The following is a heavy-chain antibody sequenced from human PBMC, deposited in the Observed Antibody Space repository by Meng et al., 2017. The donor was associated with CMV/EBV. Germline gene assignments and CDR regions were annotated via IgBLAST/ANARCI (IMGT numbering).Heavy chain of an antibody. J-gene: IGHJ5*02. V-gene: IGHV3-30-3*01. Sequence: SGFTFSSSAMPWVRQAPGKGLEWVAVISYDGSNKYYADSVKGRFTISRDNSKNTLYLQMNSLRAEDTAVYYCARDWFFGGSGWFDPWGQGTLVTVSS. CDR3: ARDWFFGGSGWFDP. CDR1: GFTFSSSA. D-gene: IGHD3-3*01. CDR2: ISYDGSNK.